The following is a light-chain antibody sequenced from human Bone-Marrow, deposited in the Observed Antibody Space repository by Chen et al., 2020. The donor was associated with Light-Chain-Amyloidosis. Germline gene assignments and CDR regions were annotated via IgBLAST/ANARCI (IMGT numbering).Light chain of an antibody. V-gene: IGLV2-14*01. CDR3: SSYTITNTLV. J-gene: IGLJ1*01. CDR2: EVT. CDR1: SSDVGGDNH. Sequence: QSALTQPASVSGSPGQSITISCTGTSSDVGGDNHVSWYQQHPDKALKLMIYEVTNRPSWVPGRFSGSKSDNTASLTISGLQTEDGADYFCSSYTITNTLVFGSGTRVTVL.